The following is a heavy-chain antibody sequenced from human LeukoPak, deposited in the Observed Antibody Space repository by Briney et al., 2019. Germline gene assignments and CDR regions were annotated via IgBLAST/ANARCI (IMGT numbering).Heavy chain of an antibody. J-gene: IGHJ4*02. V-gene: IGHV3-7*01. Sequence: PGGSLRLSCVASGFTFRDYWMTWVRQAPGKGLEWVANIKEDGSQINHVDSVKGRFTISRDNAKNSLYLQMNSLRVEDTAVYYCAKHKIAWRTFACWGQGTLVTVSS. D-gene: IGHD1/OR15-1a*01. CDR1: GFTFRDYW. CDR3: AKHKIAWRTFAC. CDR2: IKEDGSQI.